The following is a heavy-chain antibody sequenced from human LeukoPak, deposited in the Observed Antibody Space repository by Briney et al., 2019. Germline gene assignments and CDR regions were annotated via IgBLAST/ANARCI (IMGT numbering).Heavy chain of an antibody. Sequence: SETLSLTCAVSGYSISSGYYWGWIRQPPGKGLEWIGSIYHSGSTHYNPSLKSRVTISVDTSKNQFSLKLSSVTAADTAVYYCARLIPRFDYWGQGTLVTVSS. J-gene: IGHJ4*02. CDR1: GYSISSGYY. CDR3: ARLIPRFDY. CDR2: IYHSGST. V-gene: IGHV4-38-2*01.